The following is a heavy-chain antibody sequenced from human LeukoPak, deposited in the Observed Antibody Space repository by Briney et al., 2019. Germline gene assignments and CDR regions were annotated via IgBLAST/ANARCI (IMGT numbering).Heavy chain of an antibody. J-gene: IGHJ4*02. CDR3: AKDIGGSYYGGWDY. D-gene: IGHD1-26*01. V-gene: IGHV3-9*01. CDR1: GFTFDDYA. CDR2: ISWNSGSI. Sequence: PGGSLRLSCAASGFTFDDYAMHWVRQAPGKGLEWVSGISWNSGSIGYADSVKGRFTTSRDNAKNSLYLQMNSLRAEDTALYYCAKDIGGSYYGGWDYWGQGTLVTVSS.